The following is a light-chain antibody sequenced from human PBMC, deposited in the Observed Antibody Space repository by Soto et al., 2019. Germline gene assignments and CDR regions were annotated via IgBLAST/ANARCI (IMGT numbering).Light chain of an antibody. CDR3: QQYCSPWP. CDR2: GAS. Sequence: EIVLTQSPGTLSLSPGERATLSCRASQSVSSSYLAWYQQKPGQAPRLLIYGASSRATGIPDRFSGSGSGTDFTLTISRLEPEDFAVYYCQQYCSPWPFGQGTKV. J-gene: IGKJ1*01. V-gene: IGKV3-20*01. CDR1: QSVSSSY.